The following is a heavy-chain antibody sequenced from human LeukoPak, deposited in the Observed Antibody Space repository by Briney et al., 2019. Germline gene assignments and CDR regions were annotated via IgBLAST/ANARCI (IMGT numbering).Heavy chain of an antibody. J-gene: IGHJ4*02. CDR1: GGSFSGYY. D-gene: IGHD6-19*01. V-gene: IGHV4-34*01. CDR3: ARWGSGWYYFDY. CDR2: INHSGST. Sequence: SETLSLTCAVYGGSFSGYYWSWIRQPPGKGLEWIGEINHSGSTYYNPSLKSRVTISVDTSKNQFSLKLSSVTAADTAVYYCARWGSGWYYFDYWGQGTLVTVSS.